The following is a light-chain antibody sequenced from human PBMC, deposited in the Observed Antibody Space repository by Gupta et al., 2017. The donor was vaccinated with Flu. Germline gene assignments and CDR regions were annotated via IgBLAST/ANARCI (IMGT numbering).Light chain of an antibody. CDR3: RSYTKSNNVVV. CDR2: VVS. J-gene: IGLJ2*01. CDR1: TSAIGGDNY. Sequence: IATSTTATTSAIGGDNYVSCYHHPPAQAPNLLLFVVSRRRAVTPDRFSASRSATTASLTISWLLAEDGAFYYCRSYTKSNNVVVFGGGTKLTVL. V-gene: IGLV2-14*01.